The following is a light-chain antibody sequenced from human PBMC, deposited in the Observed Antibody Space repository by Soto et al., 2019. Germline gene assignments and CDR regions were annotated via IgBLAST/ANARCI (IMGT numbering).Light chain of an antibody. Sequence: QSVLTQPASVSGSPGQSITISCTGVSSVVGTYDLVSWYQHHPDKAPQLMIYGVTKRPSGVSNRFSGSKSGNTASLTISGLQTEDEADYYCCSYAGRTHYVFVTGTKVNFL. CDR1: SSVVGTYDL. CDR2: GVT. J-gene: IGLJ1*01. CDR3: CSYAGRTHYV. V-gene: IGLV2-23*02.